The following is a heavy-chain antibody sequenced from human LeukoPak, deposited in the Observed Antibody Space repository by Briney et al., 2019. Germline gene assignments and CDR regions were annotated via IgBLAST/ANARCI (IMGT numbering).Heavy chain of an antibody. D-gene: IGHD3-22*01. Sequence: GGSLRLSCAASGYTFSSYSINWVRQAPGKGLEWVSSISVGSNYIYYADSVRGRFSISRDDAMNSLYLQMDSLRGDDTAVYYCARLRRNSDRSGYYYYYDYWGQGTLVTVSS. J-gene: IGHJ4*02. V-gene: IGHV3-21*01. CDR2: ISVGSNYI. CDR1: GYTFSSYS. CDR3: ARLRRNSDRSGYYYYYDY.